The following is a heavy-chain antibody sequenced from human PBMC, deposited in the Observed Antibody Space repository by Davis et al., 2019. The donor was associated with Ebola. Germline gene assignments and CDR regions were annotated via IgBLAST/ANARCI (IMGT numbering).Heavy chain of an antibody. CDR2: IQHDGSEK. CDR3: ARDALSLSRYDTEDH. CDR1: AFTTRSYW. V-gene: IGHV3-7*01. D-gene: IGHD3-9*01. J-gene: IGHJ4*02. Sequence: GGSLRLSCAASAFTTRSYWMSRVLQAPGQGLEGVTNIQHDGSEKYYVDSVKGRFTISRDNASDSLYLQMDSLRVEDTAIYYCARDALSLSRYDTEDHWGQRTLVTVSS.